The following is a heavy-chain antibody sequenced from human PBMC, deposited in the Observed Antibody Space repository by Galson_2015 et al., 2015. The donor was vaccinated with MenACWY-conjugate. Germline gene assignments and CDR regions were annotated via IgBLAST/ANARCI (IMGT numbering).Heavy chain of an antibody. J-gene: IGHJ5*02. V-gene: IGHV5-10-1*01. Sequence: QSGAEVKKPGESLKISCTGSGYTFTSNWIGWVRQMPGKGLEWMGRIDPSDSYTQYSPSFQGHVTMSVDKSINTAYLHWSSLRASDTAMFYCTRGYNYFDPWGQGTLVTVSS. CDR1: GYTFTSNW. CDR3: TRGYNYFDP. CDR2: IDPSDSYT.